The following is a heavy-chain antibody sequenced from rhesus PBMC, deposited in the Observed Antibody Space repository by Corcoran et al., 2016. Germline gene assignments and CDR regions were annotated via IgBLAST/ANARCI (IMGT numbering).Heavy chain of an antibody. CDR3: VRDLNYNCRVGRFDV. Sequence: QLQLQESGPGLVKPSETLSVTCAVSGGSISSSYWSWIRQAPGKGLEWIGYIYGSGRSTTYTPSLKSRVTLSVDTSKNQFSLKLSSVTAADTAVYYCVRDLNYNCRVGRFDVWGPGVLVTVSS. D-gene: IGHD3-3*01. CDR1: GGSISSSY. V-gene: IGHV4-169*02. J-gene: IGHJ5-1*01. CDR2: IYGSGRST.